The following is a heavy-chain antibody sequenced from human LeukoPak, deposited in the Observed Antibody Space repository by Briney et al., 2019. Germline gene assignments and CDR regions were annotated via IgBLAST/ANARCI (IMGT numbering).Heavy chain of an antibody. CDR3: AKQPYDFWSGYCDY. CDR1: GFIFSNYA. D-gene: IGHD3-3*01. CDR2: IRYDGSNK. V-gene: IGHV3-30*02. J-gene: IGHJ4*02. Sequence: GGSLRLSCAASGFIFSNYAMHWVRQAPGKGLEWVTFIRYDGSNKYYADSVKGRFTISRDNSKNTLYLQMNSLRAEDTAVYYCAKQPYDFWSGYCDYWGQGTLVTVSS.